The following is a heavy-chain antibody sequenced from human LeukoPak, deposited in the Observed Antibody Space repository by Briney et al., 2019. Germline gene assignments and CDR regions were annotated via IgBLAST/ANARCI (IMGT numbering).Heavy chain of an antibody. D-gene: IGHD3-22*01. J-gene: IGHJ3*02. V-gene: IGHV4-59*08. CDR2: IYYSGST. CDR3: ARQAPYYYDSSGYYRDAFDI. Sequence: PSETLSLTCTVSGGSISSYYWSWIRQPPGKGLEWIGYIYYSGSTNYNPSLKSRVTISVDTSKNQFSLKLSSVTAADTAVYYCARQAPYYYDSSGYYRDAFDIWGQGTMVTVSS. CDR1: GGSISSYY.